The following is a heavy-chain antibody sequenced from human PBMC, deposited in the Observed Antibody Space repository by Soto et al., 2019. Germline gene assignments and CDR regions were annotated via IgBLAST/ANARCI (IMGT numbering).Heavy chain of an antibody. D-gene: IGHD1-26*01. CDR1: GYTFTSYA. J-gene: IGHJ4*02. Sequence: ASVKISCKASGYTFTSYAMHWVRQAPGQRLEWMGWINAGNGNTKYSQKLQGRVTITRDTSASTAYMELSSLRSEDTAVYYCARSGSYPYFEYWGKGTLVTVSS. V-gene: IGHV1-3*01. CDR2: INAGNGNT. CDR3: ARSGSYPYFEY.